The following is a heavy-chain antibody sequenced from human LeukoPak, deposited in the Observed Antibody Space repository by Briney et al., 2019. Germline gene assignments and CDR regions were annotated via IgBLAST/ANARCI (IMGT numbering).Heavy chain of an antibody. V-gene: IGHV3-9*03. D-gene: IGHD5-12*01. CDR2: ISWNSGSI. Sequence: PGGSLRLSCAASGFTFDDYAMHWVRQAPGKGLEGVSGISWNSGSIGYADSVKGRFTISRDNAKNSLYLQMNSLRAEDMALYYCAKNGGYDLQGYYMDVWGKGTTVTVSS. CDR3: AKNGGYDLQGYYMDV. J-gene: IGHJ6*03. CDR1: GFTFDDYA.